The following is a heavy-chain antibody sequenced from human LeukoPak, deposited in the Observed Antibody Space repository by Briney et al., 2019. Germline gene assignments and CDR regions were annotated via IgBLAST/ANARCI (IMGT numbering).Heavy chain of an antibody. J-gene: IGHJ4*02. CDR2: ISGSGGST. D-gene: IGHD6-13*01. CDR1: GFTFSSYA. Sequence: GGSLRLSCAASGFTFSSYAMSWVRQAPGKGLEWVSAISGSGGSTYYADSVKGRFTISRDNSKNTLYLQMNSLRAEDTAVYYCARDSVPYSSSWYDYWGQGTLVTVSS. CDR3: ARDSVPYSSSWYDY. V-gene: IGHV3-23*01.